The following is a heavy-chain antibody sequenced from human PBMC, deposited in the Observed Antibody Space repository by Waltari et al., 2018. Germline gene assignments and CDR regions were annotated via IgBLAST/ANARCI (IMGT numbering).Heavy chain of an antibody. CDR3: VRQGSGGRAFDI. CDR1: GGPITSSRSY. CDR2: TGST. Sequence: QLQLQESGPGLVKASETLSLTCIVSGGPITSSRSYWGWIRQPPGKGLEWIGSTGSTDPNPSLKSRVTISVDTSKSQFSLKLSSVTAADTAVYYCVRQGSGGRAFDIWGLGTMVTVSS. J-gene: IGHJ3*02. V-gene: IGHV4-39*01. D-gene: IGHD3-10*01.